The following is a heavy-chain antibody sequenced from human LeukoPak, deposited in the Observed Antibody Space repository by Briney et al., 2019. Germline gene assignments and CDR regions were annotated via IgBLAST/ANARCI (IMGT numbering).Heavy chain of an antibody. CDR3: ARGTGITMIVVVIGYFDY. CDR2: ISSSGSTI. Sequence: GGSLRLSCAASGFTFSSYEMNWVRQAPGKGLEWVSYISSSGSTIYYADSVKGRFTISRDNAKNSLYLQMNSLRAEDTAVYYCARGTGITMIVVVIGYFDYWGQGTLVTVSS. J-gene: IGHJ4*02. CDR1: GFTFSSYE. V-gene: IGHV3-48*03. D-gene: IGHD3-22*01.